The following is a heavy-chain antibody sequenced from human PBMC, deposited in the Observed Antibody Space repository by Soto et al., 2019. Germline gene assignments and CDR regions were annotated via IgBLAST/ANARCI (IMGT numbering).Heavy chain of an antibody. V-gene: IGHV2-5*02. CDR2: IYWDDDK. CDR1: GFSLSTSGVG. Sequence: QITLKESGPTLVKPTQTLTLTCTFSGFSLSTSGVGVGWIRQPPGKALEWLALIYWDDDKRYSPSLKSRLTIPSDTSKHQVVLTMTNMDPVDTATYYCAHRLGGDYAAYWGQGTLVTVSS. CDR3: AHRLGGDYAAY. J-gene: IGHJ4*02.